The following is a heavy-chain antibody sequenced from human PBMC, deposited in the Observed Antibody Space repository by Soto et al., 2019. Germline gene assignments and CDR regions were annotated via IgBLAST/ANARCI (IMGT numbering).Heavy chain of an antibody. CDR2: RWYEGSDE. Sequence: GALRLSCAASGFTFSSYGMHGVRQAPGKGVEGVAGRWYEGSDEYYADSGKGRITMYRDKSKKTLYLQMNSLRAEDTAIYYCARDKGLPVAPGDYWGQGTLDTVS. CDR1: GFTFSSYG. D-gene: IGHD5-12*01. CDR3: ARDKGLPVAPGDY. V-gene: IGHV3-33*01. J-gene: IGHJ4*02.